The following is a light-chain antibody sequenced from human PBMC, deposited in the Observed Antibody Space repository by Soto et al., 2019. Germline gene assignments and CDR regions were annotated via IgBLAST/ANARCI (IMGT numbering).Light chain of an antibody. J-gene: IGKJ1*01. CDR1: QSVSNN. Sequence: EIVMTQSPATLSVSSGERATVPCRASQSVSNNLAWYQQKPGQAPRLLIYGASTRATGIPARFSGSGSGTDFTLTISRLEPEDFVVFYCYQYGSTPPTFGQGTKVDIK. CDR2: GAS. CDR3: YQYGSTPPT. V-gene: IGKV3-15*01.